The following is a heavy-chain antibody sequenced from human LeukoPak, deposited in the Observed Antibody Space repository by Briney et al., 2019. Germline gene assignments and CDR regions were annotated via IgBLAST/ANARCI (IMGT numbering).Heavy chain of an antibody. J-gene: IGHJ4*02. Sequence: YGMSWVRQAPGKGLEWVSAISGSGGSTYYADSVKGRFTISRDNSKNTLYLQMNSLRAEDTAVYYCAKSVYDSSSWYYFDYWGQGTLVTVSS. CDR3: AKSVYDSSSWYYFDY. V-gene: IGHV3-23*01. CDR2: ISGSGGST. D-gene: IGHD6-13*01. CDR1: YG.